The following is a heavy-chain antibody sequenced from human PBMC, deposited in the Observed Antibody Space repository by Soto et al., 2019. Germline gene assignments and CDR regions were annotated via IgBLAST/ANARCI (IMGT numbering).Heavy chain of an antibody. CDR3: ASTYSTSWYWFDP. D-gene: IGHD6-13*01. Sequence: QVTVKESGPVLVKPTETLTLTCTVSGFSLSNAGLGVSWIRQHPGKALEWLAHIFSNDEKYYSTSLKSRLTISKDTSKSQLVLTMTNMDPVDTATYYCASTYSTSWYWFDPWGQGTLVTVSS. CDR2: IFSNDEK. V-gene: IGHV2-26*04. CDR1: GFSLSNAGLG. J-gene: IGHJ5*02.